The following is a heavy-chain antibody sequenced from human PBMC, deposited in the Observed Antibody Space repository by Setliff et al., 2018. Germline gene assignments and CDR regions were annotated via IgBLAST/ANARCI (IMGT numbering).Heavy chain of an antibody. D-gene: IGHD3-22*01. Sequence: ASVKVSCKASGYTFTDYYMHWVQQAPGKGLEWMGRVDPEDGETIYAQKFQGRVTMTEDTSTDTAYMELSSLRSEDTAVYYCARDVFPYHYEGAFDIWGQGTMVTVSS. CDR3: ARDVFPYHYEGAFDI. CDR2: VDPEDGET. J-gene: IGHJ3*02. V-gene: IGHV1-69-2*01. CDR1: GYTFTDYY.